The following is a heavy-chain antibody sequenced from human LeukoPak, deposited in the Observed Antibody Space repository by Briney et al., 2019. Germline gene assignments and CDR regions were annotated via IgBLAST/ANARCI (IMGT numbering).Heavy chain of an antibody. CDR2: IYYSGST. D-gene: IGHD3-22*01. CDR3: ARSVPSYCDSSGSPFQH. J-gene: IGHJ1*01. V-gene: IGHV4-39*07. CDR1: GGSISSSSYY. Sequence: SETLSLTCTVSGGSISSSSYYWGWIRQPPGKGLEWIGSIYYSGSTYYNPSLKSRVTISVDTSKNQFSLKLSSVTAADTAVYYCARSVPSYCDSSGSPFQHWGQGTLVTVSS.